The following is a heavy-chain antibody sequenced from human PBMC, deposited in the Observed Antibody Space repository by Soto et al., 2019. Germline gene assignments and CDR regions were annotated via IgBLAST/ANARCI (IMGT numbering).Heavy chain of an antibody. CDR3: SKYGSGPYDAFDI. D-gene: IGHD2-15*01. CDR1: GFTFDDYT. J-gene: IGHJ3*02. CDR2: ISWDGGST. Sequence: EVQLVESGGVVVQPGGSLRLSCAASGFTFDDYTMHWVRQAPGKGLEWVSLISWDGGSTYYADSVKGRFTISRDNSKNSLYLQMNSLRTEDTALYYCSKYGSGPYDAFDIWGQGTMVTVSS. V-gene: IGHV3-43*01.